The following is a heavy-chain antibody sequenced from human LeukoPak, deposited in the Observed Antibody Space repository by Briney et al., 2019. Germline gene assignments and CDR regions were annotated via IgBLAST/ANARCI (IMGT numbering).Heavy chain of an antibody. CDR3: AKDLGYCSSTSCYGMDV. Sequence: RLSXAAXGXTFDDXAMHWVRQAPGKGLEWVSGISWNSGSIGYADSVKGRFTISRDNAKNSLYLQMNSLRAEDTALYYCAKDLGYCSSTSCYGMDVWGQGTTVTVSS. V-gene: IGHV3-9*01. D-gene: IGHD2-2*01. CDR1: GXTFDDXA. J-gene: IGHJ6*02. CDR2: ISWNSGSI.